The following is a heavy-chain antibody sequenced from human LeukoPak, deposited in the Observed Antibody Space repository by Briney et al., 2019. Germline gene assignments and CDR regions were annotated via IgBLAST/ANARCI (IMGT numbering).Heavy chain of an antibody. V-gene: IGHV3-33*01. CDR3: ARDLGSTNYYFDY. D-gene: IGHD3-16*01. Sequence: PGRSLRLCCATSGFTFRNYGFHWVRQAPGKGLEWVAVIWYDGSNKYYADSVKGRFTISRDDSKNTLYLQTNGLRAEDTAVYYCARDLGSTNYYFDYWGQGTLVTVSS. J-gene: IGHJ4*02. CDR1: GFTFRNYG. CDR2: IWYDGSNK.